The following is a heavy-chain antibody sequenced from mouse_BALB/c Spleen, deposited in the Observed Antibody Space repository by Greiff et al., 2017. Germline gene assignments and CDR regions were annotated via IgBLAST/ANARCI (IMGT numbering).Heavy chain of an antibody. D-gene: IGHD4-1*01. CDR1: GFNIKDTY. V-gene: IGHV14-3*02. Sequence: EVKVVESGAELVKPGASVKLSCTASGFNIKDTYMHWVKQRPEQGLEWIGRIDPANGNTKYDPKFQGKATITADTSSNTAYLQLSSLTSEDTAVYYCARDWGYWGQDTTLTVSS. CDR3: ARDWGY. CDR2: IDPANGNT. J-gene: IGHJ2*01.